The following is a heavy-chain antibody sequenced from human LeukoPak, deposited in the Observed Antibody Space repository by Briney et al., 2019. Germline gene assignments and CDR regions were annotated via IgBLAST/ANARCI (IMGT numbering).Heavy chain of an antibody. CDR3: ARDGERYDSSGYYDAFDI. V-gene: IGHV1-46*01. J-gene: IGHJ3*02. CDR2: INPSGGST. Sequence: ASVKVSCKASGYTFTSYYMHWVRQAPGQGLEWMGIINPSGGSTSYAQKFQGRVTMTRDTSTSTVYMELSSLRSEDTAVYYCARDGERYDSSGYYDAFDIWGQGTMVTVSS. D-gene: IGHD3-22*01. CDR1: GYTFTSYY.